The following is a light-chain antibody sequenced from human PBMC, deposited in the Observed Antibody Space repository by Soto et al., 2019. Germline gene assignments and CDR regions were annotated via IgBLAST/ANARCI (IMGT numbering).Light chain of an antibody. CDR3: SSYRYSSSPLI. CDR1: SSDIGTYRY. CDR2: EVS. J-gene: IGLJ2*01. V-gene: IGLV2-14*01. Sequence: QSVLTQPASVSGSPGQSITISCTGTSSDIGTYRYVSWYQHHPGKAPKLLISEVSNRPSGISTRFSGSKSGNTASLTISGLQAEDEADYSCSSYRYSSSPLIFGGGTKVTVL.